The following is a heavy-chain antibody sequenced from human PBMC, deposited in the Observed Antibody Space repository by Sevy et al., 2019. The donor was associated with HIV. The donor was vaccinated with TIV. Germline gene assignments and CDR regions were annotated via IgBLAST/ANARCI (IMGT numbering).Heavy chain of an antibody. J-gene: IGHJ5*02. CDR2: INPSGGST. CDR1: GYTFTSYY. CDR3: ARDGQGQWLPFS. Sequence: ASVKVSCKASGYTFTSYYMHWVRQAPGQGLEWMGIINPSGGSTSYEQKFQGRVTMTRDTSTSTVYMELSSLRSEDTAVYYCARDGQGQWLPFSWGQGTLVTVSS. V-gene: IGHV1-46*01. D-gene: IGHD6-19*01.